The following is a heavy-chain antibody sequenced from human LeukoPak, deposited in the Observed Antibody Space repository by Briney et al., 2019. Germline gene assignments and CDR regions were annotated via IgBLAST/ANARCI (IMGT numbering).Heavy chain of an antibody. CDR2: IYYSGST. CDR3: ARDMGVGATRYFDY. Sequence: SETLSLTCTVSGGSISSGGYYWSWIRQHPGKGLEWIGYIYYSGSTYYNPSLKSRVTISVDTSKNQFSLKLSSVTAADTAVYYCARDMGVGATRYFDYCGQGNLGTVSS. D-gene: IGHD1-26*01. CDR1: GGSISSGGYY. J-gene: IGHJ4*02. V-gene: IGHV4-31*03.